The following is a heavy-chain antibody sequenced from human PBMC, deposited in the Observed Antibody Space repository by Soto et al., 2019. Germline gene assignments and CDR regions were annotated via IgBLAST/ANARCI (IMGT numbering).Heavy chain of an antibody. CDR2: FSSGGGGT. D-gene: IGHD2-15*01. J-gene: IGHJ4*02. Sequence: PGGSLRLSCAASGFTFSTYAMNWVRQAPRKGLEWVSTFSSGGGGTYYADSVKGRFTISRDNSKNTLSLQMNSLRAEDTAVYYCTKANRYCSGANCFTFDYWGLGTLVTVSS. V-gene: IGHV3-23*01. CDR3: TKANRYCSGANCFTFDY. CDR1: GFTFSTYA.